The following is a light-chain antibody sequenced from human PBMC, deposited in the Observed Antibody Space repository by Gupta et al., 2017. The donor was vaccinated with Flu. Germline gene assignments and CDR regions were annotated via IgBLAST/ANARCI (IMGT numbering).Light chain of an antibody. CDR1: SGHSSYI. J-gene: IGLJ3*02. CDR2: LEGSGSY. Sequence: VKLTCTRSSGHSSYIIAWHQQQPGKAPRYLMKLEGSGSYNEGSGVPDRFSGSSSGADRYLTIANLQSDDEADYYCETWDSNPWVFGGGTKLTVL. V-gene: IGLV4-60*03. CDR3: ETWDSNPWV.